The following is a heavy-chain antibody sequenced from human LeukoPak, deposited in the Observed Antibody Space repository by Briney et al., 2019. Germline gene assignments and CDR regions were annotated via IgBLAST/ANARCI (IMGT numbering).Heavy chain of an antibody. CDR2: IRYGGTDK. V-gene: IGHV3-30*02. CDR3: AKSGYYDSSGYYYSGDFQH. CDR1: GFTFSNYD. Sequence: GGSLRLSCAASGFTFSNYDMHWVRQAPGKGLEWVAFIRYGGTDKYYADSVKGRLTISRDNFKNTLYLQMNSLRPEDTAVYYCAKSGYYDSSGYYYSGDFQHWGQGTLVTVSS. J-gene: IGHJ1*01. D-gene: IGHD3-22*01.